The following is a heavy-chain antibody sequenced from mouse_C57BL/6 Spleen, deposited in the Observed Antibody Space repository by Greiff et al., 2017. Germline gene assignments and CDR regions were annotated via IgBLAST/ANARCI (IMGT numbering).Heavy chain of an antibody. CDR1: GYTFTDYY. CDR3: ARDYYGSSYDGFAY. J-gene: IGHJ3*01. Sequence: EVHLVESGPVLVKPGASVKMSCKASGYTFTDYYMNWVKQSHGKSLEWIGVINPYNGGTSYNQKFKGKATLTVDKSSSTAYMELNSLTSEDSAVYYCARDYYGSSYDGFAYWGQGTLVTVSA. CDR2: INPYNGGT. D-gene: IGHD1-1*01. V-gene: IGHV1-19*01.